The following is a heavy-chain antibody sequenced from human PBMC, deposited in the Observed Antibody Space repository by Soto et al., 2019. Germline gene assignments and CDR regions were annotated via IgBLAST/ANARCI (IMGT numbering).Heavy chain of an antibody. Sequence: SETLSLTCTVSGGSISGGDYYWCWIRQPPGKGLEWIGSIYYSGSTYYNPSLKSRVTISVDRSKNQFSLKLSSVTAADTAVYYCARASTTVTTLDYWGQGTLVTVSS. CDR1: GGSISGGDYY. D-gene: IGHD4-17*01. CDR3: ARASTTVTTLDY. V-gene: IGHV4-39*07. CDR2: IYYSGST. J-gene: IGHJ4*02.